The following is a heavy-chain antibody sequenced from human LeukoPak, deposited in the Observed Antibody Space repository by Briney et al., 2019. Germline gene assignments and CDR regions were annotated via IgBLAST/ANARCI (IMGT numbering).Heavy chain of an antibody. Sequence: GGSLRLSCAASGFTASSNYMSWVRQAPGKGLEWVSVIYSGGSTYYADSVKGRFTISRHNSKNTLYLQMNSLRAEDTAVYYCARGPLRYYYGMDVWGQGTTVTVSS. CDR2: IYSGGST. J-gene: IGHJ6*02. V-gene: IGHV3-53*04. CDR3: ARGPLRYYYGMDV. CDR1: GFTASSNY.